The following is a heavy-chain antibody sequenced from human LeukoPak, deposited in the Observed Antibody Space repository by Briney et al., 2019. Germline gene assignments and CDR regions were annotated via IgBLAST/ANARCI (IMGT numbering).Heavy chain of an antibody. CDR2: IRSKAYGGTT. Sequence: SLRLSCTASGFTFGDYAMSWVRHAPGKGLEWLGFIRSKAYGGTTEYAASVKGRFTISRDDSKSIAYLQMNSLKTEDTAVYYCWGNYYYYMDVWGKGTTVTVSS. CDR3: WGNYYYYMDV. CDR1: GFTFGDYA. V-gene: IGHV3-49*04. D-gene: IGHD7-27*01. J-gene: IGHJ6*03.